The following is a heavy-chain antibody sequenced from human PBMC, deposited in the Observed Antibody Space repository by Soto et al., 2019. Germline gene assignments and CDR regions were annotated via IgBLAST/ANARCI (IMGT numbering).Heavy chain of an antibody. Sequence: PAETLSLTCAVSGGSISSGGYSWICIRQPPGKGLEWIGYIYHSGSTYYNPSLKSRVTISVDRSKNQFSLKLSSVTAADTAVYYCARAPRYGSADYWGQGTLVTVSS. D-gene: IGHD3-10*01. V-gene: IGHV4-30-2*01. CDR2: IYHSGST. CDR3: ARAPRYGSADY. CDR1: GGSISSGGYS. J-gene: IGHJ4*02.